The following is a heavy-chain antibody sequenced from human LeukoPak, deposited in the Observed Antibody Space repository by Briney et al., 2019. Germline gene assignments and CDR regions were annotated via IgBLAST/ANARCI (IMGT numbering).Heavy chain of an antibody. CDR1: GYTFTSYG. J-gene: IGHJ3*02. D-gene: IGHD2-2*01. V-gene: IGHV1-18*01. CDR3: ARDIVVVPAAKPKGFDI. CDR2: TSAYNGNT. Sequence: ASVKVSCKASGYTFTSYGISWVRQAPGQGLEWMGWTSAYNGNTNYAQKLQGRVTMTTDTSTSTAYMELRSLRSDDTAVYYCARDIVVVPAAKPKGFDIWGQGTMVTVSS.